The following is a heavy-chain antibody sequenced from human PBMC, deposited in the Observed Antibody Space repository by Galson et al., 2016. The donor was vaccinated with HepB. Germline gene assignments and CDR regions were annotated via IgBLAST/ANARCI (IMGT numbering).Heavy chain of an antibody. CDR3: AFRGSSSWYGYFQN. J-gene: IGHJ1*01. V-gene: IGHV1-69*13. D-gene: IGHD6-13*01. CDR2: IIPIFGTA. Sequence: SVKVSCKASGGTFRKYAISWVRQAPGQGLEWMGGIIPIFGTARYAQRFQGRVTITADESTSTAYMDLSSLRSEDTAVYYRAFRGSSSWYGYFQNWGQGTLVTVSS. CDR1: GGTFRKYA.